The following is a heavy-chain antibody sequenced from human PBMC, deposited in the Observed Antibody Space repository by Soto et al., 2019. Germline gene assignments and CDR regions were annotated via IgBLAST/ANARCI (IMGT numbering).Heavy chain of an antibody. CDR1: GGTFSSYA. CDR3: ARDKFRRGMDV. J-gene: IGHJ6*02. CDR2: IIPIFGTT. Sequence: SVKVSCKASGGTFSSYAISWVRQAPGQGLEWMGGIIPIFGTTNYAQKFQGRVTITADASTSTAYMELSSLRSDDTAVYYCARDKFRRGMDVWGQGTTVTVSS. V-gene: IGHV1-69*13.